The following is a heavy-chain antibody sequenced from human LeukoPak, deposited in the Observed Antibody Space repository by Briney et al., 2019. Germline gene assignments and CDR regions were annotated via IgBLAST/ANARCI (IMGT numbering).Heavy chain of an antibody. V-gene: IGHV1-69*01. CDR1: GGTFSSYA. D-gene: IGHD6-6*01. J-gene: IGHJ4*01. CDR3: ARTLVAAHVGGFDY. Sequence: SVKVSCKASGGTFSSYAISWVRQAPGQGLEWMGGIIPIFGTANYAQKFQGRVTITADESTSTAYMELSSLRSEDTAVYYCARTLVAAHVGGFDYXXXGTLVTVSS. CDR2: IIPIFGTA.